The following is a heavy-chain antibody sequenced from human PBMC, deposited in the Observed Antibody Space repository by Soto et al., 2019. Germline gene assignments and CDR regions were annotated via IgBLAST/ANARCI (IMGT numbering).Heavy chain of an antibody. J-gene: IGHJ4*02. CDR2: ISGGGDSA. CDR3: AKAQGGGYNYGPFDY. D-gene: IGHD5-18*01. CDR1: GFSFSLYG. Sequence: EVQLLESGGGLVQPGGSLRLSCAASGFSFSLYGMNWVRQAPGKGLEWVSAISGGGDSAYYADSVRGRCTISRDNSKNTLYLEMNSLRAEDTAVYHCAKAQGGGYNYGPFDYWGQGTLVTVSS. V-gene: IGHV3-23*01.